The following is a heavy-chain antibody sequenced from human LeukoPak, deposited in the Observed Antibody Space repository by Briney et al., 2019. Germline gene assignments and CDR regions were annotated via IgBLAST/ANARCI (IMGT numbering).Heavy chain of an antibody. CDR2: ISAYNGNT. CDR3: ARDLGPRISRSLALLN. V-gene: IGHV1-18*01. CDR1: GYTFTSYG. J-gene: IGHJ4*02. Sequence: ASVKVSCKASGYTFTSYGISWVRQAPGQGLEWMGPISAYNGNTNYAQKLQGRVTMTTDTSTSTAYMELRSLRSDDTAVYYCARDLGPRISRSLALLNWGQGTLVTVPS. D-gene: IGHD1-14*01.